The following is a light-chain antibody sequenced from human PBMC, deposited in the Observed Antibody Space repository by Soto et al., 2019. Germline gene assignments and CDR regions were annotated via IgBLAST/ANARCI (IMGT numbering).Light chain of an antibody. CDR3: QQYGSTRT. CDR1: QSVNSNY. Sequence: IVLTQSPGTLSLSPGERATLSCRSSQSVNSNYLAWYQQKPGQAPRLLIYGASGRATGIPDRFSGSGSGTDFTLTISRLEPEDFAVYYCQQYGSTRTFGQGTKVEIK. V-gene: IGKV3-20*01. J-gene: IGKJ1*01. CDR2: GAS.